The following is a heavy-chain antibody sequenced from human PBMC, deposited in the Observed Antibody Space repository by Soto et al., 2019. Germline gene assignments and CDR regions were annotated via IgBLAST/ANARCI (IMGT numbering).Heavy chain of an antibody. V-gene: IGHV3-33*01. CDR3: ARDNQWLLPPSGYYYGMDV. D-gene: IGHD3-22*01. J-gene: IGHJ6*02. CDR2: IWYDGSNK. CDR1: GFTFSSYG. Sequence: GGSLRLSCAASGFTFSSYGMHWVRQAPGKGLEWVAVIWYDGSNKYYADSVKGRFTISRDNSKNTLYLQMNSLRAEDTAVYYSARDNQWLLPPSGYYYGMDVWGQGTTVTVS.